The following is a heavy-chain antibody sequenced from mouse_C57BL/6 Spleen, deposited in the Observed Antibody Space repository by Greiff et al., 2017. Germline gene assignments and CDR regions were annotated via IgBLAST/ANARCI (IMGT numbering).Heavy chain of an antibody. CDR2: INPSNGGT. V-gene: IGHV1-53*01. CDR1: GYTFTSYW. D-gene: IGHD1-1*01. J-gene: IGHJ3*01. Sequence: QVQLQQPGAELVMPGASVKLSCKASGYTFTSYWMHWVKQRPGQGLEWIGNINPSNGGTNYNEKFKSKATLTVDKSSSTAYMQLSSLTSEDSAIYYCAREEGLYYGSRMGLAYWGQGTLVTVSA. CDR3: AREEGLYYGSRMGLAY.